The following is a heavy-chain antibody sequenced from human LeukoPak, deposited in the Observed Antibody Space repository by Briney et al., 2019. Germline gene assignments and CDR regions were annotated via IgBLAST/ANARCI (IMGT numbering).Heavy chain of an antibody. CDR2: IYHTGST. Sequence: SETLSLTCTVPGGSISSYYWSWIRQPPGKGLEWIGYIYHTGSTSYNPSLKGRVTISVDTSKNQFSLKLSSVTAADTAVYYCARGLNRNDYGDYGYWGQGTLVTVSS. CDR1: GGSISSYY. CDR3: ARGLNRNDYGDYGY. V-gene: IGHV4-59*01. J-gene: IGHJ4*02. D-gene: IGHD4-17*01.